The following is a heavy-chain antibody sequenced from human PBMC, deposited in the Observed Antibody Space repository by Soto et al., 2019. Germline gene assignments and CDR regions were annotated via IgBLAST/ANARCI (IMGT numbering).Heavy chain of an antibody. CDR3: ASGWFGEFVYQFDY. J-gene: IGHJ4*02. CDR1: GYTFTSYG. V-gene: IGHV1-18*01. D-gene: IGHD3-10*01. Sequence: QVQLVQSGAEVKKPGASVKVSCKPSGYTFTSYGITWVRQAPGQGLEWMGWISAYNGNTNYAQKFQGRVTMTTDTSPSTAYMELRSLVSDDTAVYYCASGWFGEFVYQFDYWGQGTLVTVSS. CDR2: ISAYNGNT.